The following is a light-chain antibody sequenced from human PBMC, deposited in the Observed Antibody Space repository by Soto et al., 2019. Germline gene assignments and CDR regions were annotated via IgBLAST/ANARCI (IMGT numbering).Light chain of an antibody. J-gene: IGKJ1*01. CDR2: GAS. V-gene: IGKV3-20*01. CDR1: QSVSSMY. Sequence: EIVLTQSPGTLSLSPGEGASLSCRASQSVSSMYLAWYQQKPGQAPRLLIYGASSRATAIPDRFSGSGSGTAFTLTIIRLEPDDFAMYYCQQYGDSPRTFGQGTKVDIK. CDR3: QQYGDSPRT.